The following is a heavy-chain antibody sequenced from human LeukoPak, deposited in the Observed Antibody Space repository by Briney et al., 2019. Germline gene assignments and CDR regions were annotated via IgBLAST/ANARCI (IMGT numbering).Heavy chain of an antibody. Sequence: GGSLRLSCAASGFTFSFYAMGWVRQAPGKGLEWVSAISGRGGSTYYADSVKGRITISRDNSKNTLHLQMKSLRAEDTAVYYCASRYGSGSQHPFDYWGQGTLVTVSS. D-gene: IGHD3-10*01. J-gene: IGHJ4*02. CDR1: GFTFSFYA. V-gene: IGHV3-23*01. CDR3: ASRYGSGSQHPFDY. CDR2: ISGRGGST.